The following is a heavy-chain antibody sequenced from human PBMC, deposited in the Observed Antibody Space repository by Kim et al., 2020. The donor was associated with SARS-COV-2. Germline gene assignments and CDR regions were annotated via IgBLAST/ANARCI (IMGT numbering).Heavy chain of an antibody. D-gene: IGHD6-19*01. CDR2: INGGDGNT. Sequence: ASVKVSCKASGYTFRSYAMHWVRQAPGQRREWMGWINGGDGNTKYSEKFQGRVTITRDTSATTAYMELSSLTSEDTAVYCCARGIAVAATIDYWGQGTLVTVSS. CDR1: GYTFRSYA. J-gene: IGHJ4*02. V-gene: IGHV1-3*01. CDR3: ARGIAVAATIDY.